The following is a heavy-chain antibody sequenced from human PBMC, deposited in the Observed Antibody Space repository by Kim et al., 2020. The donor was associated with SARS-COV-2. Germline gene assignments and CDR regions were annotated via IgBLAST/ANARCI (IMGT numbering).Heavy chain of an antibody. J-gene: IGHJ4*02. CDR2: ISSSSSYI. CDR3: ATITMVRGVV. Sequence: GGSLRLSCAASGFTFSSYSMNWVRQAPGKGLEWVSSISSSSSYIYYADSVKGRFTISRDNSKNSLYLQMNSLRAEDTAVYYCATITMVRGVVWGQGTLVTVPS. V-gene: IGHV3-21*01. CDR1: GFTFSSYS. D-gene: IGHD3-10*01.